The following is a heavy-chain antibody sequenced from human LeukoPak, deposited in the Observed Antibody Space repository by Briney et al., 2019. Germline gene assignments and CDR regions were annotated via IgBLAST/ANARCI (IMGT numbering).Heavy chain of an antibody. D-gene: IGHD1-26*01. CDR1: GFTFSSYA. Sequence: GSLRLSCAASGFTFSSYAMSWVRQAPGKGLEWVSAISGSGGSTYYADSVKGRFTISRDNSKNTLYLQMNSLRAEDTAVYYCAKPAHYSGSYWGNYYYYYYMDVWGKGTTVTVSS. V-gene: IGHV3-23*01. CDR2: ISGSGGST. J-gene: IGHJ6*03. CDR3: AKPAHYSGSYWGNYYYYYYMDV.